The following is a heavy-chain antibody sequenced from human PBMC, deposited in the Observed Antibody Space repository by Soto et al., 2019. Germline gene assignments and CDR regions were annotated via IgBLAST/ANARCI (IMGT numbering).Heavy chain of an antibody. CDR2: IHDSGST. CDR1: GASIGTSNW. J-gene: IGHJ3*02. CDR3: ARVWGGAFDI. Sequence: PSETLSLTCAVSGASIGTSNWWSWVRQSPGKGLEWIGEIHDSGSTESNPSLKSRVTISLDKSKNQFSLNVSSVTAADTAVYYCARVWGGAFDIWGQGTMVTV. V-gene: IGHV4-4*02. D-gene: IGHD3-10*01.